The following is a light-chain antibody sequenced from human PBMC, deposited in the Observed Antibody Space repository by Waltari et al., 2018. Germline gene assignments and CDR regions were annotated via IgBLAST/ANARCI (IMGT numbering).Light chain of an antibody. Sequence: DIQMTQSPSTLSASVGDRVTISCRASQSVGTCLAWYQQKPGKAPKLLIYMASSLESGVPSRFSASGSGTDFTLTISSLQPDDFATYSCQQYSSFSTFGQGTKV. V-gene: IGKV1-5*03. CDR2: MAS. CDR3: QQYSSFST. J-gene: IGKJ2*01. CDR1: QSVGTC.